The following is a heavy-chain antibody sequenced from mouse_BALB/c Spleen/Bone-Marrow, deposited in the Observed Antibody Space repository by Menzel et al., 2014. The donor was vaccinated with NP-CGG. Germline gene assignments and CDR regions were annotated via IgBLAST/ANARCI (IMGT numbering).Heavy chain of an antibody. D-gene: IGHD2-4*01. CDR3: ATMITDWYFDV. V-gene: IGHV14-3*02. Sequence: VRLQQLGAALVKPGASVKLAATPSGFNIKATYMYGVRQRPEQGLEWIGRIDPANGNTKYDSKFQGKATITADTSSNTAYLQLSSLTSEDTAVYYCATMITDWYFDVWGAGTTVTVSS. CDR2: IDPANGNT. J-gene: IGHJ1*01. CDR1: GFNIKATY.